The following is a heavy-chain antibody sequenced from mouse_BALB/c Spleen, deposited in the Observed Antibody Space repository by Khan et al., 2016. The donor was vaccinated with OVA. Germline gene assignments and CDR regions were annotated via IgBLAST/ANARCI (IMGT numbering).Heavy chain of an antibody. CDR2: INPHIGET. V-gene: IGHV1-20*02. CDR1: GYSFTGYF. Sequence: EVQLQQSGPELVKPGASVKISCKASGYSFTGYFMNWVMQSHGKSLEWIGRINPHIGETFYNPKFKDKATLTVDESSSTAHMELRSLSSEDSAVDYCSRIDRSDFDYWGQGTTLTVSS. CDR3: SRIDRSDFDY. D-gene: IGHD1-1*01. J-gene: IGHJ2*01.